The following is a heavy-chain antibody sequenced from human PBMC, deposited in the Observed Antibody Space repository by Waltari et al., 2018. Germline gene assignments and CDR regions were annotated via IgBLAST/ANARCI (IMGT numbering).Heavy chain of an antibody. CDR2: INPNSGGT. Sequence: QVQLVQSGAEVKKPGASVKVSCKASGYTFTGYYMHWVRKAPGQGLEWMGRINPNSGGTNYAQKFQGRVTMTRDTSISTAYMELSRLRSDDTAVYYCARGPAYYYGSGSYDHWGQGTLVTVSS. D-gene: IGHD3-10*01. J-gene: IGHJ4*02. V-gene: IGHV1-2*06. CDR3: ARGPAYYYGSGSYDH. CDR1: GYTFTGYY.